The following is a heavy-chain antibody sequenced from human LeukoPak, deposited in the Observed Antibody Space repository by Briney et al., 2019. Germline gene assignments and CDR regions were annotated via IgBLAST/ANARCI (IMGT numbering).Heavy chain of an antibody. V-gene: IGHV4-4*07. CDR1: GGSISSYY. J-gene: IGHJ5*02. Sequence: KPSETLSLTCTVSGGSISSYYWSWIRQPAGKGLEWIGRIYTSGSTNYNPSLKSRVTMSVDTSKNQFSLKLSSVTAADTAVYYCARDRFLIAAAGRVDWFDPWGQGTLVTVSS. CDR3: ARDRFLIAAAGRVDWFDP. D-gene: IGHD6-13*01. CDR2: IYTSGST.